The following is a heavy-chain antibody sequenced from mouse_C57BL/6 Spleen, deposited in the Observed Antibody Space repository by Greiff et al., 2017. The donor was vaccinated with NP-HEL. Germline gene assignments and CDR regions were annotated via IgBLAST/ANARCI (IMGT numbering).Heavy chain of an antibody. V-gene: IGHV5-12*01. CDR2: ISNGGGST. Sequence: EVQGVESGGGLVQPGGSLKLSCAASGFTFSDYYMYWVRQTPEKRLEWVAYISNGGGSTYYPDTVKGRFTISRDNAKNTLYLQMSRLKSEDTAMYYCASAGFTAPFAYWGQGTLVTVSA. D-gene: IGHD1-2*01. CDR3: ASAGFTAPFAY. J-gene: IGHJ3*01. CDR1: GFTFSDYY.